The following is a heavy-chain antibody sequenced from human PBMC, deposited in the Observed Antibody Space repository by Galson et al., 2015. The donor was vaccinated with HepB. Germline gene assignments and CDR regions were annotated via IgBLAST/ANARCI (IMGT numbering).Heavy chain of an antibody. V-gene: IGHV3-30*04. CDR2: ISYDGGGE. CDR1: GVTFGSYA. Sequence: ALRLSCGAAGVTFGSYAMRWGRQAAGKGLGWVAVISYDGGGEYYADSVKGRFTVARDNSKNTMYLQMNSLIAEDTAVYYCARVENCSGGSCYGAFDIWGQGTMVTVSS. J-gene: IGHJ3*02. D-gene: IGHD2-15*01. CDR3: ARVENCSGGSCYGAFDI.